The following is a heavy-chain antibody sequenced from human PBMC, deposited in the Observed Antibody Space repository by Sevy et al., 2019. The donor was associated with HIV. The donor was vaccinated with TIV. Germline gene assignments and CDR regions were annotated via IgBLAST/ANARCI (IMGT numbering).Heavy chain of an antibody. Sequence: ASVKVSCKVSGSTLTKLSMHWVRQAPGKWLEWMATFDPEDGETICAQKFQGRVTMTEDTSTDTAYMELSSLRSEDTAVYYCATRKDYYDSSGYPFDDWSQGTLVTVSS. CDR2: FDPEDGET. V-gene: IGHV1-24*01. J-gene: IGHJ4*02. CDR3: ATRKDYYDSSGYPFDD. CDR1: GSTLTKLS. D-gene: IGHD3-22*01.